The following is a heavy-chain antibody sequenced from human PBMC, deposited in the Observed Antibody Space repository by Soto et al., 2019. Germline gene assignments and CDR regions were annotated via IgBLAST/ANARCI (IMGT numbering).Heavy chain of an antibody. V-gene: IGHV3-21*01. CDR2: ITRNSDI. Sequence: GVSLRLSCAASGFTFSSYSMHWVRQAPGKGLEWVSAITRNSDIYYADSVKGRFTISRDNAQNSVSLQMDSLRAEDTAVYYCAREETAWPLAYGLDVWGQGPTVIVSS. D-gene: IGHD2-21*02. CDR3: AREETAWPLAYGLDV. J-gene: IGHJ6*02. CDR1: GFTFSSYS.